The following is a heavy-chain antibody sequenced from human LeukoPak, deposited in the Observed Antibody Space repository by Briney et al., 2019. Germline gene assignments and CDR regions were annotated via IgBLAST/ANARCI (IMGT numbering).Heavy chain of an antibody. CDR3: ARAYTFGGVIVAFED. D-gene: IGHD3-16*02. CDR2: ISSSGSTI. J-gene: IGHJ4*02. V-gene: IGHV3-48*03. CDR1: GFTFSSYE. Sequence: PGGSLRLSCAASGFTFSSYEMNWVRQAPGKGLEWVSYISSSGSTIYYADSVKGRFTISRDNAKNSLYLQMNSLRAEDTAVYYCARAYTFGGVIVAFEDWGQGTLVTVSS.